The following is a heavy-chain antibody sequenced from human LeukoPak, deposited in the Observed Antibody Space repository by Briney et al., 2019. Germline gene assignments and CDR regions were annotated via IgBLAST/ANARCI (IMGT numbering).Heavy chain of an antibody. CDR3: ARHFAYSSSSYFDY. CDR2: VYYTGST. CDR1: GGSISSSSYY. Sequence: SETLSLTCTVSGGSISSSSYYWGWIRQPPGKGLEWIGYVYYTGSTNYNPSLKSRVTMFEDKSKNQFSLRLYSVTVADTAVYYCARHFAYSSSSYFDYWGQGSLVTVSS. J-gene: IGHJ4*02. V-gene: IGHV4-61*05. D-gene: IGHD6-6*01.